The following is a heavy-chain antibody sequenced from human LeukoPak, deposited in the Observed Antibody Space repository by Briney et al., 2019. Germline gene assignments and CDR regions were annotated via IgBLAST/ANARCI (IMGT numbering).Heavy chain of an antibody. CDR2: ICDENT. J-gene: IGHJ4*02. CDR1: GFTVSPYA. V-gene: IGHV3-23*01. D-gene: IGHD3-10*01. CDR3: AARKVRGVWFYLDN. Sequence: GGSLRLSCAAAGFTVSPYAMGWARQAPGKGLGWVSTICDENTYCADSVKGRFAISTDNSKNTLYLQMNSLRVEHTPVYFCAARKVRGVWFYLDNWGQGTMLTVSS.